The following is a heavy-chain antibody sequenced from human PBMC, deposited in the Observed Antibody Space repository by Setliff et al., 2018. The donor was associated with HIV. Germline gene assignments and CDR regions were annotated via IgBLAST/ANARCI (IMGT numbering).Heavy chain of an antibody. V-gene: IGHV3-74*01. Sequence: GESLKISCAASGFTFSRYWMHWVRQAPGQGLVWVSGINNDTTTTTYAGSVKGRFSISRDNAKNTLYLKMNGLRGEDTAVYYCAMFSSSSGWGQGTQVTVSS. CDR1: GFTFSRYW. D-gene: IGHD6-6*01. CDR2: INNDTTTT. CDR3: AMFSSSSG. J-gene: IGHJ4*02.